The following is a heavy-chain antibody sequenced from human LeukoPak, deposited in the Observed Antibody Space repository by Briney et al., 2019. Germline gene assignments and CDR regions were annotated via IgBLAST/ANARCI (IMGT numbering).Heavy chain of an antibody. Sequence: GGSLRLSCAASGFTFSSYGMHWVRQAPGKGLEWVAVIWYDGSNKYYADSVKGRFTISRDNSKNTLYLQMNSLRAEDTVVYYCAKDGDYYDSSGYSEGAFDIWGQGTMVTVSS. CDR3: AKDGDYYDSSGYSEGAFDI. J-gene: IGHJ3*02. CDR2: IWYDGSNK. D-gene: IGHD3-22*01. CDR1: GFTFSSYG. V-gene: IGHV3-33*06.